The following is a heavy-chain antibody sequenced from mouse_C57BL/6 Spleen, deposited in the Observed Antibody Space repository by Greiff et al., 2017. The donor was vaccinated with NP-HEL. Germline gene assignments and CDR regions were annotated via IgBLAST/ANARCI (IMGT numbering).Heavy chain of an antibody. V-gene: IGHV1-50*01. J-gene: IGHJ2*01. D-gene: IGHD1-1*02. CDR2: IDPSDSYT. CDR1: GYTFTSYW. CDR3: ASGELWP. Sequence: QVQLKQPGAELVKPGASVKLSCKASGYTFTSYWMQWVKQRPGQGLEWIGEIDPSDSYTHYNQKFKGKATLTVDTSSSTAYMQLSSLTSEDSAVYYCASGELWPWGQGTTLTVSS.